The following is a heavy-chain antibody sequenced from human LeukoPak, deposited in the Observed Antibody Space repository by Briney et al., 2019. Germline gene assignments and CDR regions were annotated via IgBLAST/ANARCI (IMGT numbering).Heavy chain of an antibody. J-gene: IGHJ6*02. CDR2: IGEDGSTT. Sequence: PGGSLRLSCAASGIAFENYAMNWVRQAPGKGLEWVSLIGEDGSTTWYADSVKGRFTISRDNGKNSLYLHMNSLRHEDTALYYCAKGFSILTSKHYCYYHGFDVWGQGTPVSVSS. V-gene: IGHV3-43*02. CDR3: AKGFSILTSKHYCYYHGFDV. CDR1: GIAFENYA. D-gene: IGHD3-9*01.